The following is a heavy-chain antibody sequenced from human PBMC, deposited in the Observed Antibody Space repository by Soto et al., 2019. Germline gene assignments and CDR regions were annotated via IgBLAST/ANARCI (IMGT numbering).Heavy chain of an antibody. J-gene: IGHJ4*02. V-gene: IGHV3-21*01. CDR1: GFTFSSCS. CDR2: ISSGSSYI. Sequence: PGGSLRLSCAASGFTFSSCSVIWVRQAPGKGLEWVSSISSGSSYIYYADSVKGRFTISRDNAKSSLFLQMNSLRADDTAVYYCARVPMDYYDSSGYLDYWGQGTLVIVSS. CDR3: ARVPMDYYDSSGYLDY. D-gene: IGHD3-22*01.